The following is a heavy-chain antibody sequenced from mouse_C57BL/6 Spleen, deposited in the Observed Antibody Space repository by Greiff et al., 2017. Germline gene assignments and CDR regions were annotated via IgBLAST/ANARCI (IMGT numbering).Heavy chain of an antibody. V-gene: IGHV1-61*01. CDR3: ARKGIYYDYDGAY. D-gene: IGHD2-4*01. Sequence: VQLQQPGAELVRPGSSVKLSCKASGYTFTSYWMDWVKQRPGQGLEWIGNIYPSDSETHYNQKFKDKATLTVYKSSSTAYMQLSSLTSEDSAVYYCARKGIYYDYDGAYWGQGTLVTVSA. CDR2: IYPSDSET. CDR1: GYTFTSYW. J-gene: IGHJ3*01.